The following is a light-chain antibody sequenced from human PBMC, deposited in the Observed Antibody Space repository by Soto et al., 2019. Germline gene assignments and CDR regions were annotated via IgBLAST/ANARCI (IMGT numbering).Light chain of an antibody. V-gene: IGKV1-27*01. CDR3: QKHNTVPLT. Sequence: DVQMTQSPSSLSASVGDRVTITCRASHDISNYVAWLQQKPGKAPKLLIYAASTLQPGVPSRFSGGGSGVDVTLTSSSLQPQDVATYYCQKHNTVPLTFGHGTKVDIK. J-gene: IGKJ3*01. CDR2: AAS. CDR1: HDISNY.